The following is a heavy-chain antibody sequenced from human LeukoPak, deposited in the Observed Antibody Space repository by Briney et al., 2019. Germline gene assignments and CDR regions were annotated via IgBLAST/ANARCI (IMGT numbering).Heavy chain of an antibody. J-gene: IGHJ4*02. CDR1: GYTFSSYY. Sequence: ASVKVSCKASGYTFSSYYMHWVRQAPGQGLQWMGWINPKNGVTKYTQNFQGRVTMTWDTSITTAYMELSRLRVDDTAVYYCAKNYYSDSGSYYSAPTSDYWGQGTLVTVSS. V-gene: IGHV1-2*02. CDR3: AKNYYSDSGSYYSAPTSDY. D-gene: IGHD3-10*01. CDR2: INPKNGVT.